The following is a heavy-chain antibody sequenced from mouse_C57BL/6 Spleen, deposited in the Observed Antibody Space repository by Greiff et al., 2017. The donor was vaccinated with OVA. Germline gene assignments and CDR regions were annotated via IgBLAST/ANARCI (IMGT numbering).Heavy chain of an antibody. CDR2: INPNNGGT. D-gene: IGHD2-4*01. CDR1: GYTFTDYN. J-gene: IGHJ2*01. Sequence: VQLQQSGPELVKPGASVKMSCKASGYTFTDYNMHWVKQSHGKSLEWIGYINPNNGGTSYNQKFKGKATLTVNKSSSTAYMELRSLTSEDSAVYYCARKGGMITTRYYFDYWGQGTTLTVSS. CDR3: ARKGGMITTRYYFDY. V-gene: IGHV1-22*01.